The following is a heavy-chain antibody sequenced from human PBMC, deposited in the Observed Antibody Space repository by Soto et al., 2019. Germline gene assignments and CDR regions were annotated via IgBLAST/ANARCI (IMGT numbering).Heavy chain of an antibody. J-gene: IGHJ3*02. CDR3: ARALGLETDAFDI. D-gene: IGHD1-1*01. CDR2: INHSGST. CDR1: GGSFSGYY. V-gene: IGHV4-34*01. Sequence: SETLSLTCAVYGGSFSGYYWSWIRQPPGKGLEWIGEINHSGSTNYNPSLKSRVTISVDTSKNQFSLKLSSVTAADTAVYYCARALGLETDAFDIWGQGTMVT.